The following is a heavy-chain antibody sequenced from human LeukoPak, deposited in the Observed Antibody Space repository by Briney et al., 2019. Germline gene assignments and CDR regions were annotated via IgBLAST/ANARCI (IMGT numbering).Heavy chain of an antibody. V-gene: IGHV3-30*18. D-gene: IGHD4-17*01. J-gene: IGHJ4*02. Sequence: GGSLRLSCAASGFTFSSYGMHWVRQASGKGLEWVAVISYDGSNKYYADSVKGRFTISRDNSKNTLYLQMNSLRAEDTVVYYCAKPQTRPTDYFDYWGQGTLVTVSS. CDR3: AKPQTRPTDYFDY. CDR2: ISYDGSNK. CDR1: GFTFSSYG.